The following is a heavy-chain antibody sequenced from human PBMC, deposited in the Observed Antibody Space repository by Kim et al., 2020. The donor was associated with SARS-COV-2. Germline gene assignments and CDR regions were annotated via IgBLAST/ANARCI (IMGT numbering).Heavy chain of an antibody. J-gene: IGHJ3*02. CDR3: ARGRTNGRSAFDI. D-gene: IGHD1-1*01. Sequence: YADSVKGRFTISRDNAKNSLCLQMDTLRDEDTALYYCARGRTNGRSAFDIWGQGTMVTVSS. V-gene: IGHV3-48*02.